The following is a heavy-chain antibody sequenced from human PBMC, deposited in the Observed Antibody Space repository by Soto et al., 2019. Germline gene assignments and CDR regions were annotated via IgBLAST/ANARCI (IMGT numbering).Heavy chain of an antibody. Sequence: PGGSLRLCCAASGFTFSSYAMSWVRQAPGRGLEWVSTFTNYGATFYADSVKGRFTISRDNSKNTLYLQMNSLRAEDTALYYCAREFASGSPNYDYWGLGTLVTVSS. V-gene: IGHV3-23*01. J-gene: IGHJ4*02. CDR2: FTNYGAT. CDR1: GFTFSSYA. D-gene: IGHD3-10*01. CDR3: AREFASGSPNYDY.